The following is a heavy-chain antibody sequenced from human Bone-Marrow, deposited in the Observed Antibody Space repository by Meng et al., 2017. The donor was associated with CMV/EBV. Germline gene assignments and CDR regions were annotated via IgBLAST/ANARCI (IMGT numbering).Heavy chain of an antibody. V-gene: IGHV3-21*01. CDR3: AREGKTPMVRAYNWFDP. D-gene: IGHD3-10*01. Sequence: EVQLVESGGGLVKPGGSLRLSCAASGFTFSSYSMNWVRQAPGKGLEWVSSISSSSSYIYYADSVKGRFTISRDNAKNSLYLQMNSLRAEDTAVYYCAREGKTPMVRAYNWFDPWGQGTLVTVSS. J-gene: IGHJ5*02. CDR2: ISSSSSYI. CDR1: GFTFSSYS.